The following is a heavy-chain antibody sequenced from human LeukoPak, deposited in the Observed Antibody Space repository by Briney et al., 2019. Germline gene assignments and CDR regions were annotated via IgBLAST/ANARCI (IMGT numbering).Heavy chain of an antibody. D-gene: IGHD2-2*02. CDR1: GFTFSSYD. CDR3: AKGCSSTSCYTRIYYYYMDV. CDR2: IRYDGSNK. Sequence: PAGGSLRLSCAASGFTFSSYDMHWVRQAPGKGLEWLTFIRYDGSNKYYADSVKGRFTISRDNSKNTQYPQMNSLRPEDTAVYYCAKGCSSTSCYTRIYYYYMDVWGKGTTVTVTS. J-gene: IGHJ6*03. V-gene: IGHV3-30*02.